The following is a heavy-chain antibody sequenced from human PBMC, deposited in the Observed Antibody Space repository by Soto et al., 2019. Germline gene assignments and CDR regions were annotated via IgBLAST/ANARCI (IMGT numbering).Heavy chain of an antibody. CDR1: GFTFSSYS. CDR3: ARDTGSYYRLDY. Sequence: EVQLVESGGGLVKPGGSLRLSCAASGFTFSSYSMNWVHQAPGKGLEWVSSISSSSSYIYYADSVKGRFTISRDNAKNSLYLQVNSLRAEDTAMYYCARDTGSYYRLDYWGQGTLVTVSS. J-gene: IGHJ4*02. D-gene: IGHD1-26*01. CDR2: ISSSSSYI. V-gene: IGHV3-21*06.